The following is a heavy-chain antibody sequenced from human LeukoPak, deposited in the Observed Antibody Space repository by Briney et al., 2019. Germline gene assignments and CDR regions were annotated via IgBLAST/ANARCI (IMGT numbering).Heavy chain of an antibody. CDR2: MNPNSGNT. Sequence: GASVKVSCKASGYTFTSYDINWVRQATGQGLEWMGWMNPNSGNTGYAQKFQGRVTMTRNTSISTAYMELSSLRSEDTAVYYCARGVRYKNQYQLLSHYYYYYMDVWGKGTTVTVSS. J-gene: IGHJ6*03. CDR3: ARGVRYKNQYQLLSHYYYYYMDV. CDR1: GYTFTSYD. D-gene: IGHD2-2*01. V-gene: IGHV1-8*01.